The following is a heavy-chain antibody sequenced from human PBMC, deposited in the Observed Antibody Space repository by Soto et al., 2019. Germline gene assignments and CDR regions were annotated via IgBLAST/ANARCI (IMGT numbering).Heavy chain of an antibody. D-gene: IGHD3-3*01. CDR1: GYTFTGYY. J-gene: IGHJ6*02. V-gene: IGHV1-2*04. CDR3: AVGTPYYDFWSGSWGMDV. CDR2: INPNSGGT. Sequence: ASVKVSCKASGYTFTGYYMHWVRQAPGQGLEWMGWINPNSGGTNYAQKFQGWVTMTRDTSISTAYMEPSRLRSDDTAVYYCAVGTPYYDFWSGSWGMDVWGQGTTVTVSS.